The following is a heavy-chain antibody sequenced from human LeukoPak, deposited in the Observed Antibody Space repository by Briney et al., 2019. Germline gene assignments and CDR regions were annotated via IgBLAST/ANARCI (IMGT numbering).Heavy chain of an antibody. CDR2: ISAYNGNT. V-gene: IGHV1-18*01. CDR1: GYTFTSYD. CDR3: AREGYYDILTGPMGDSDY. D-gene: IGHD3-9*01. Sequence: GASVKVSCKASGYTFTSYDINWVRQAPGQGLEWMGWISAYNGNTNYAQKLQGRVTMTTDTSTSTAYMELRSLRSDDTAVYYCAREGYYDILTGPMGDSDYWGQGTLVTVSS. J-gene: IGHJ4*02.